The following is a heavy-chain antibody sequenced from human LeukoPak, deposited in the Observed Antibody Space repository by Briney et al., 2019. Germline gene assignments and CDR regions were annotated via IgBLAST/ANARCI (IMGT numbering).Heavy chain of an antibody. CDR1: GGSFSGYY. CDR3: ASGASAVAAY. J-gene: IGHJ4*02. D-gene: IGHD6-19*01. Sequence: PSETLSLTCAVYGGSFSGYYWSWIRQPPGKGLEWIGEINHSGSTNYNPSLKSRVTISVDTSKNQFSLKLSSVTAADTAVYYCASGASAVAAYWGQGTPVTVSS. V-gene: IGHV4-34*01. CDR2: INHSGST.